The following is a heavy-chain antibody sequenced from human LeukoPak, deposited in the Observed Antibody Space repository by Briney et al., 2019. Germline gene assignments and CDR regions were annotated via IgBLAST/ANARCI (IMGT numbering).Heavy chain of an antibody. D-gene: IGHD6-13*01. CDR1: GFTFSSYA. V-gene: IGHV3-30*01. CDR3: AREPGIAAAGTLGWFDP. J-gene: IGHJ5*02. Sequence: GGSLRLSCAASGFTFSSYAMHWVRQAPGKGLEWVAAISYDGSNKYYADSVKGRFTISRDNSKNTLYLQMNSLRAEDTAVYYCAREPGIAAAGTLGWFDPWGQGTLVTVSS. CDR2: ISYDGSNK.